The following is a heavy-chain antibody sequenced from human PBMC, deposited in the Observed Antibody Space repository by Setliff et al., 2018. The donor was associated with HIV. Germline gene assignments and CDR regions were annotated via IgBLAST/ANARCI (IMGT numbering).Heavy chain of an antibody. V-gene: IGHV4-39*01. CDR3: ARQGQLGSE. J-gene: IGHJ4*02. CDR1: GASISSSSHH. CDR2: IYYTGST. Sequence: SETLSLTCTVSGASISSSSHHWAWIRQPPGKGLEYIGNIYYTGSTHHNPSLESRVATSVDTSKNQFSLKLSSVTAADTAVYYCARQGQLGSEWGQGTLVTV. D-gene: IGHD1-1*01.